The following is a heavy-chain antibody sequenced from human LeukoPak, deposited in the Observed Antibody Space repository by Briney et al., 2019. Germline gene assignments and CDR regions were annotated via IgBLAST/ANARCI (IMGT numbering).Heavy chain of an antibody. Sequence: PGGSLRLSCAASGFTFRHYAVHWVRQAPGGGREWVAVLSFDGAHKYYAESVKGRFTISRDNSNNTLFLQMDSLRIEDTALYYCVRARAGGLDYWGQGTLVTVSS. CDR1: GFTFRHYA. D-gene: IGHD3-16*01. J-gene: IGHJ4*02. CDR2: LSFDGAHK. CDR3: VRARAGGLDY. V-gene: IGHV3-30*04.